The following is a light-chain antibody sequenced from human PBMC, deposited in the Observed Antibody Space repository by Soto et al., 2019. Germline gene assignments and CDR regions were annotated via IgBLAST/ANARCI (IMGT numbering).Light chain of an antibody. CDR3: QQRSYWPWS. Sequence: EFVLTQSPGTLSLSPGERATLSCRASRSVSTFLGWYQQKPGQPPRLLIYDASNRATGVPARFSGSGSGTDFTLTISSLEPEDFAVYYCQQRSYWPWSFGQGTKVEIK. V-gene: IGKV3-11*01. CDR2: DAS. CDR1: RSVSTF. J-gene: IGKJ1*01.